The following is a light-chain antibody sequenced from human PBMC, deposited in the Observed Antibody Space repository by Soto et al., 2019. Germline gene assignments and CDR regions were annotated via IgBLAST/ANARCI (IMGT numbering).Light chain of an antibody. CDR3: QQANSFPLT. V-gene: IGKV1-12*01. J-gene: IGKJ4*01. Sequence: DIQMTQSPSSVSASVGDRVSITCRASQGISKLLIYTGSSLQSGVPSRFSGTGSGTDFTLTISSLQPEDVATYYCQQANSFPLTFGGGTKVEIK. CDR1: QGIS. CDR2: TGS.